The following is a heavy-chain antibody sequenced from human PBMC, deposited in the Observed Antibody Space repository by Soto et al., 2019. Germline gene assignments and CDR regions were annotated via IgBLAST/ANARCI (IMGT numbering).Heavy chain of an antibody. CDR3: ARHLYSSCWYCFYP. Sequence: SETLSLTCTVSGGSISSSSYYWGWIRQHPGKGLEWIGSIYYSGSTYYNPSLKSRVTISVDTSKNQFSLKLSSVTAADTAVYYFARHLYSSCWYCFYPWGQGTLFTGSA. D-gene: IGHD6-13*01. CDR1: GGSISSSSYY. J-gene: IGHJ5*02. V-gene: IGHV4-39*01. CDR2: IYYSGST.